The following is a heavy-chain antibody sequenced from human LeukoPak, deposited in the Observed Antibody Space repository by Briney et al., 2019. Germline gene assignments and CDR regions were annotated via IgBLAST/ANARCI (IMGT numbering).Heavy chain of an antibody. CDR2: INHSGST. Sequence: PSETLSLTCAVYGGSFSGYYWSWIRQPPGKGLEWIGEINHSGSTNYNPSLKSRVTISVDTSKNQFSLKLSSVTAADTAVYYCARGPRYCSGGSCYGDTAMVKDYYYYMDVWGKGTTVTVSS. CDR3: ARGPRYCSGGSCYGDTAMVKDYYYYMDV. CDR1: GGSFSGYY. V-gene: IGHV4-34*01. J-gene: IGHJ6*03. D-gene: IGHD2-15*01.